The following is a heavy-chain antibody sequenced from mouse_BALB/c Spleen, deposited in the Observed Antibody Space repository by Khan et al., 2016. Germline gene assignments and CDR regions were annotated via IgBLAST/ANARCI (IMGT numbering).Heavy chain of an antibody. Sequence: QVTLKESGPGILQPSQTLSLTCSFSGFSLNTYGMGVGWIRQPSGKGLEWLAHSWWNDHKSYNTALKSWLTISKDTSNNQVFLRIASVDTADTALYYCVRIAGCEGAYWGQGTLVTVSA. J-gene: IGHJ3*01. CDR1: GFSLNTYGMG. CDR2: SWWNDHK. CDR3: VRIAGCEGAY. V-gene: IGHV8-11*01.